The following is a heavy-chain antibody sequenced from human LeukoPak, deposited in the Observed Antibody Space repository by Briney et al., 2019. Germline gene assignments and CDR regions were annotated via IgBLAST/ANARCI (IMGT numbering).Heavy chain of an antibody. J-gene: IGHJ6*02. CDR3: ATGPPSALLAGYYYYYYYYGMDV. D-gene: IGHD3-9*01. Sequence: ASVKVSCKASGYTFTSYDINWVRQAPGQGLEWMGWMNPNSGNTGYAQKFQGRVTMTRNTSISTAYMELSSLRSEDTAVYYCATGPPSALLAGYYYYYYYYGMDVWGHGTTVTVSS. CDR2: MNPNSGNT. CDR1: GYTFTSYD. V-gene: IGHV1-8*01.